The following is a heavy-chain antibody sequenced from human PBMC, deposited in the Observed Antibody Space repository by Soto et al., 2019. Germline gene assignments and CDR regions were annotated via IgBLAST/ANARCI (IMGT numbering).Heavy chain of an antibody. Sequence: GVSLRLSCSASGFTFSSYAMHWVRQAPGKGLEWVAVISYDGSNKYYADSVKGRFTISRDNSKNTLYLQMNSLRAEDTAVYYCAREPGYSSGPDYWGKGTLVIVSS. CDR1: GFTFSSYA. J-gene: IGHJ4*02. CDR3: AREPGYSSGPDY. CDR2: ISYDGSNK. D-gene: IGHD6-19*01. V-gene: IGHV3-30-3*01.